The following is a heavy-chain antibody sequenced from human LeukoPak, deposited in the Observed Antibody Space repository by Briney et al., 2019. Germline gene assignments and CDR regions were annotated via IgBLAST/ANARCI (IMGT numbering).Heavy chain of an antibody. Sequence: ASVKVSCKASGYTFTSYYMHWVRQAPGQGLEWMGIINPSGGSTCYAQKFQGRVTMTRDTSTSTVYMELSSLGSEDTAVYYCATGAGIAAAGPKADYWGQGTLVTVSS. CDR1: GYTFTSYY. V-gene: IGHV1-46*01. J-gene: IGHJ4*02. CDR2: INPSGGST. CDR3: ATGAGIAAAGPKADY. D-gene: IGHD6-13*01.